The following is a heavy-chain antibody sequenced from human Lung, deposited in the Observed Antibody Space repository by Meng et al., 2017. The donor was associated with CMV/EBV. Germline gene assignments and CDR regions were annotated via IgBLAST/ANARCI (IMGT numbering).Heavy chain of an antibody. CDR3: AVAPGWELLGWFDP. Sequence: SXKGSGYSFTSYWIGWVRQMPGKGLEWMGIIYPGDSDTRYSPSFQGQVTISADKSTSTAYLQWSSLKASDTAMYYCAVAPGWELLGWFDPWGQGTXVTVSS. J-gene: IGHJ5*02. V-gene: IGHV5-51*01. CDR1: GYSFTSYW. D-gene: IGHD1-26*01. CDR2: IYPGDSDT.